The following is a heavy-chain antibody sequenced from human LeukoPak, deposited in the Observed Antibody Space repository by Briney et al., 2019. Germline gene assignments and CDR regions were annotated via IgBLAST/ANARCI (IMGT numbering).Heavy chain of an antibody. V-gene: IGHV3-23*01. CDR2: VNADGGNT. CDR3: TKRVKYGGTWDHFAD. J-gene: IGHJ4*02. CDR1: GFTFDNYR. D-gene: IGHD1-26*01. Sequence: PAGSLSLSCAASGFTFDNYRMSWVRQAPGKGLEWVSTVNADGGNTYYADSMKGRFTISRDNSKSTLILQMNSLRVEDTALYYCTKRVKYGGTWDHFADWGQGTLVTVSS.